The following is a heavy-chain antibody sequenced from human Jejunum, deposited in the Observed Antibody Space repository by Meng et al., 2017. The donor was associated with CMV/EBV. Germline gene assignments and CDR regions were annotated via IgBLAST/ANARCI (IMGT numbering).Heavy chain of an antibody. CDR3: AKDTVPDSRFNFDH. CDR1: GFVFSGYS. D-gene: IGHD2-21*02. V-gene: IGHV3-23*03. CDR2: IYGGGSTK. J-gene: IGHJ4*02. Sequence: GFVFSGYSVNWVRLAPGKGLEWVSIIYGGGSTKIYADSVKGRFTISRDDSKNMLYLQMDSLRVEDTALYFCAKDTVPDSRFNFDHWGRGTLVTVSS.